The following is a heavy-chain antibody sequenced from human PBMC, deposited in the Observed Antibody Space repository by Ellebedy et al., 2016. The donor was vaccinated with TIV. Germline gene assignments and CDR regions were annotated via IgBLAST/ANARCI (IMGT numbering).Heavy chain of an antibody. D-gene: IGHD2-21*02. V-gene: IGHV3-9*01. Sequence: SLKISCAASGFTFDDYAMHWVRQAPGKGLEWVSGISWNSGSIGYADSVKGRFTISRDNAKNSLYLQMNSLRAEDTALYYCAKEVRGCGGDCYSYYFDYWGQGTLVTVSS. J-gene: IGHJ4*02. CDR2: ISWNSGSI. CDR1: GFTFDDYA. CDR3: AKEVRGCGGDCYSYYFDY.